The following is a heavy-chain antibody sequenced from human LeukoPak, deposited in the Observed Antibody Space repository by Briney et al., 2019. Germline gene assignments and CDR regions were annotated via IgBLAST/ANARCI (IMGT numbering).Heavy chain of an antibody. CDR1: GFTFSSYA. D-gene: IGHD5-24*01. CDR2: ISGSGGST. V-gene: IGHV3-23*01. CDR3: ARDLRGYNYLRQVDAFDI. J-gene: IGHJ3*02. Sequence: QPGGSLRLSCAASGFTFSSYAMSWVRQAPGKGLEWVSAISGSGGSTYYADSVKGRFTISRDNAKNSLYLQMNSLRAEGTAVYYCARDLRGYNYLRQVDAFDIWGQGTMVTVSS.